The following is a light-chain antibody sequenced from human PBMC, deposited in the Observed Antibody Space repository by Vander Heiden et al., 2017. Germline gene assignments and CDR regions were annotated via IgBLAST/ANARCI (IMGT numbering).Light chain of an antibody. CDR2: IDN. CDR3: AAWDDNLNGLYV. CDR1: SSNIGSTS. Sequence: QSVLPQPPSASGTPGQRVTISCSGSSSNIGSTSVSWYQRLPGTAPKLLIYIDNQRPSGVPDRFSGSKSGTSASLAISGLQSEDEAEYFCAAWDDNLNGLYVFGTGTKVTVL. J-gene: IGLJ1*01. V-gene: IGLV1-44*01.